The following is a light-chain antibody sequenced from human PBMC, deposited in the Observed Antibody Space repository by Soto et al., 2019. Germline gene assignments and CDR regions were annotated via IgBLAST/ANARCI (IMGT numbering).Light chain of an antibody. CDR1: NIGSKS. V-gene: IGLV3-21*04. CDR3: QVLDTSNDHQL. J-gene: IGLJ2*01. Sequence: SYELTQPPSVSVAPGKTAKITCGGTNIGSKSVHWYQQKPGQAPVMVMYYDSDRPSGIPERFSGSNSGNTATLTINRVEAGDEADYYCQVLDTSNDHQLLGGGTKLTVL. CDR2: YDS.